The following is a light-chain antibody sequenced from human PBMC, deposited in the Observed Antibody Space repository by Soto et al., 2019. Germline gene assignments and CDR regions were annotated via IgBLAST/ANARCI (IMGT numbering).Light chain of an antibody. CDR2: DAS. V-gene: IGKV1-5*01. CDR1: QSISSW. CDR3: QQYNSYPLT. Sequence: DIQMTQSPSTLSASVGDRVTITCRASQSISSWLAWYQQKPGKAPKLLIYDASSLESGAPSRFSGSGSGTEFTLTISSLQPDDFATYYCQQYNSYPLTLGGGTKVDIK. J-gene: IGKJ4*01.